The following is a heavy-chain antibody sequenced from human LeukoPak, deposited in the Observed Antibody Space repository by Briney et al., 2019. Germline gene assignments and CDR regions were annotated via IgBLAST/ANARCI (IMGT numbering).Heavy chain of an antibody. CDR3: ARDVSGSSWFDP. CDR1: GYTFTNYA. V-gene: IGHV1-2*02. D-gene: IGHD6-13*01. Sequence: ASVKVSCKASGYTFTNYAMNWVRQAPGQGLEWMGWINPNSGGTNYAQKFQGRVTMTRDTSISTAYMELSRLRSDDTAVYYCARDVSGSSWFDPWGQGTLVTVSS. J-gene: IGHJ5*02. CDR2: INPNSGGT.